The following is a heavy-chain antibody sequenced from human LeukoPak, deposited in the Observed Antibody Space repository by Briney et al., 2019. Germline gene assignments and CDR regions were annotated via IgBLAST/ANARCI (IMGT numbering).Heavy chain of an antibody. Sequence: PSETLSLTCTVSGGSINSGNNYWSWIRQPAGKGLEWIGRIYSSGTTTYNPSLKSRVTISVDTSKNQLSLKLSSVTAADTAVYYCAREGGSYDSSGYYSLYYYFDYWGQGTLVTVSS. D-gene: IGHD3-22*01. V-gene: IGHV4-61*02. CDR2: IYSSGTT. CDR1: GGSINSGNNY. CDR3: AREGGSYDSSGYYSLYYYFDY. J-gene: IGHJ4*02.